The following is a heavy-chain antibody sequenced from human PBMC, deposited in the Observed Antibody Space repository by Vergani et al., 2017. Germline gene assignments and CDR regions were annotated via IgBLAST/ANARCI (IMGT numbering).Heavy chain of an antibody. J-gene: IGHJ4*02. CDR1: GFNFDDHG. Sequence: EVQLVESGGILVQPGGSLRLSCAASGFNFDDHGMTWVRQAPGKGLEWVSGISWNGGTTGYAESVKGRFTISRDSASKSLYLQMNSLRVEDTALYYCARDGPYTSTYYESFDYWGQGTLGTVSS. CDR2: ISWNGGTT. CDR3: ARDGPYTSTYYESFDY. V-gene: IGHV3-20*04. D-gene: IGHD1-26*01.